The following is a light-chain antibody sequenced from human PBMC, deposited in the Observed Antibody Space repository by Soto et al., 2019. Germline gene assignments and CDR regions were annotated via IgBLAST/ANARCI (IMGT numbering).Light chain of an antibody. CDR1: QSVSSSY. CDR3: QQYGSSPEWT. J-gene: IGKJ1*01. CDR2: GAS. Sequence: EIVLTQSPGTLSLSPGEGATLSCRASQSVSSSYLAWYQQKPGQAPRLLIYGASNRATGIPDKFSGSGSGTDFTLTISRLEPEDCAVYYCQQYGSSPEWTFGQGTKVEIK. V-gene: IGKV3-20*01.